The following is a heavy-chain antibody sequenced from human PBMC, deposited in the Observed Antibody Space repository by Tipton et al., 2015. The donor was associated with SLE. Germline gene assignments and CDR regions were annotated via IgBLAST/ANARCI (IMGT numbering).Heavy chain of an antibody. V-gene: IGHV3-53*05. CDR3: ARDQDPYLAVAGPGYFQH. CDR2: IYSGGST. Sequence: GSLRLSCAASGFTFSDYYMSWVRQAPGKGLEWVSVIYSGGSTYYADSVKGRFTISRDNSKNTLYLQMNSLRAEDTAVYYCARDQDPYLAVAGPGYFQHWGQGTLVTVSS. D-gene: IGHD6-19*01. J-gene: IGHJ1*01. CDR1: GFTFSDYY.